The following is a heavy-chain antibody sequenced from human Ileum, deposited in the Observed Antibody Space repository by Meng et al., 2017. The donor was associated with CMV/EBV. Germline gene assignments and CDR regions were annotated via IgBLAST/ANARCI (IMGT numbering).Heavy chain of an antibody. CDR1: GFTFSSYA. Sequence: GGFLRFSCAAPGFTFSSYAMRWVRQAPGKGLEWVSVIYSGGSSTYYADSVKGRFTISRDNSKNTLYQQMSSLRTEDTAVYYCAKHAKYIGQQGNWFDPWGQGTLVTVSS. CDR2: IYSGGSST. D-gene: IGHD6-13*01. CDR3: AKHAKYIGQQGNWFDP. J-gene: IGHJ5*02. V-gene: IGHV3-23*03.